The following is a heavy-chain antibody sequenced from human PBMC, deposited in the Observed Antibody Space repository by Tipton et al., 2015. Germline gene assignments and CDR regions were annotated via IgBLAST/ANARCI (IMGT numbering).Heavy chain of an antibody. D-gene: IGHD5-12*01. CDR2: IIPLFGTP. J-gene: IGHJ3*02. Sequence: QVQLVQSGAEVKKPGASVKVSCKASGYTFTDYYMHWVRQAPGQGLEWMGGIIPLFGTPSYAQKFQGRVTITADESTSTAYMELSSLRSEDTAVYYCARDQDIVPAIPDAFDIWGQGTLVTVSS. CDR1: GYTFTDYY. V-gene: IGHV1-69*01. CDR3: ARDQDIVPAIPDAFDI.